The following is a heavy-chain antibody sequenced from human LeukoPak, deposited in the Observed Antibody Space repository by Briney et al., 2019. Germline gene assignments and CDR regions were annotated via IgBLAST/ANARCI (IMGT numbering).Heavy chain of an antibody. V-gene: IGHV1-69*05. CDR3: AREKYYCSSTSCYAPGSDWFDP. Sequence: SVKVSCKASGGTFSSYAISWVRQAPGQGLEWMGRTIPIFGTANYAQKFQGRVTITTDESTSTAYMELSSLRSEDTAVYYCAREKYYCSSTSCYAPGSDWFDPWGQGTLVTVSS. CDR2: TIPIFGTA. D-gene: IGHD2-2*01. CDR1: GGTFSSYA. J-gene: IGHJ5*02.